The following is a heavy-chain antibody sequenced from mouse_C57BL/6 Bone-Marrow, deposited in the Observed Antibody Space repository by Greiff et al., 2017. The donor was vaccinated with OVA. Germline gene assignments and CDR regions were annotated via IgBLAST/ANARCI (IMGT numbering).Heavy chain of an antibody. J-gene: IGHJ1*03. V-gene: IGHV1-87*01. Sequence: QVQLQQSGPELARPWASVTLSCQAFYTFSRREHFAIRDTNYWMQLVKLRPGQGLEWIGAIYPGNGDPSYIQKFKGKATLTADKSSSTAYMQLSSLASEDPAVYYCASNWSWYFDVWGTGTTVTVSS. CDR2: GQGLEWIG. CDR3: SEDPAVYYCASNWSWYFDV. CDR1: YTFS. D-gene: IGHD4-1*01.